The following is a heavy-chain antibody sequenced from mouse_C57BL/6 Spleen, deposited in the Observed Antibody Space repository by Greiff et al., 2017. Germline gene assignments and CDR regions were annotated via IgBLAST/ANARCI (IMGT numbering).Heavy chain of an antibody. CDR2: IDPEDGDT. Sequence: EVKLMESGAELVRPGASVKLSCTASGFNIKDYYMHWVKQRPEQGLEWIGRIDPEDGDTEYAPKFQGKATMTADTSSNTAYLQLSSLTSEDTAVYYCTNDGYYNYAMDYWGQGTSVTVSS. CDR3: TNDGYYNYAMDY. J-gene: IGHJ4*01. CDR1: GFNIKDYY. D-gene: IGHD2-3*01. V-gene: IGHV14-1*01.